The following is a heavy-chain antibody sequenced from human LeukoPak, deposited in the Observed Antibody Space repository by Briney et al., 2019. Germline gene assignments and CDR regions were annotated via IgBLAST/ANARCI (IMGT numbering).Heavy chain of an antibody. CDR2: LYSDGNT. D-gene: IGHD5-12*01. Sequence: GGSLRLSCAASGFTVITNDMTWVRQAPGKGLEWVSVLYSDGNTKYADSVQGRFTISRDNSKNTLYLEMNSLSPDDTAVYYCAKDPPSVVANAFHIWGQGTMVTVSS. J-gene: IGHJ3*02. CDR1: GFTVITND. CDR3: AKDPPSVVANAFHI. V-gene: IGHV3-53*01.